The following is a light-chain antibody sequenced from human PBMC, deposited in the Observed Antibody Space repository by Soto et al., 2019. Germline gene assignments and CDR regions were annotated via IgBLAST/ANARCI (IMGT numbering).Light chain of an antibody. CDR2: SNN. J-gene: IGLJ2*01. V-gene: IGLV1-44*01. Sequence: QSALTQPPSASGTPGQRVTISCSGSSSNIGSNTVNWYQQLPGTAPKLLIYSNNQRPSGVPDRFSGSKSGTSASLAISGLQSEDEADYYSAAWDDSLNGVVFGGGTKVTVL. CDR3: AAWDDSLNGVV. CDR1: SSNIGSNT.